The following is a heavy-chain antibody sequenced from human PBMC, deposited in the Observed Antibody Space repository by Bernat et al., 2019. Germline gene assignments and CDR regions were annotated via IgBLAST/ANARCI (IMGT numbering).Heavy chain of an antibody. D-gene: IGHD3-10*01. J-gene: IGHJ4*02. CDR1: GFTVSSNY. CDR2: IYSGGST. Sequence: EVQLVESGGGLVQPGGSLRLSCAASGFTVSSNYMSWVRQAPGKGLEWVSVIYSGGSTYYADSVKGRFTISRDNSKNTLYLQMNSLRAEDTAVYYCARGGSEYGSGSYYPKGYYWGQGTLVTVSS. CDR3: ARGGSEYGSGSYYPKGYY. V-gene: IGHV3-66*01.